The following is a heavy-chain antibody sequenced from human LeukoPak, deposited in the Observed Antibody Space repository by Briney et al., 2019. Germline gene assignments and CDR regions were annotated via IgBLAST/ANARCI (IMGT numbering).Heavy chain of an antibody. CDR1: GYTLTELS. V-gene: IGHV1-24*01. D-gene: IGHD2-21*01. CDR2: FDPEDGET. Sequence: ASVKVSCKVSGYTLTELSMHWVRQAPGKGLEWMGGFDPEDGETIYAQKFQGRVTMTEDTSTDTAYMELSSLRSEDTAVYYCATDLLGAGRAPEGVMRDYYYYGMDVWGQGTSVTVSS. J-gene: IGHJ6*02. CDR3: ATDLLGAGRAPEGVMRDYYYYGMDV.